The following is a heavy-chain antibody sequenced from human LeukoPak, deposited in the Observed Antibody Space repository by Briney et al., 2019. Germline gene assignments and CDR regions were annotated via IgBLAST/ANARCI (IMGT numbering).Heavy chain of an antibody. D-gene: IGHD6-6*01. J-gene: IGHJ6*02. V-gene: IGHV3-66*01. CDR3: ARSVYGSSSYCYYGMDV. Sequence: PGGSLRLSCAASGLTVSSNYMNWVRQAPGKGLEWVSVIHSGGTTHYADSVKGRFIISRDNSMNMLYLQMNSLRAEDTSVYYCARSVYGSSSYCYYGMDVWGQGTTVTVSS. CDR2: IHSGGTT. CDR1: GLTVSSNY.